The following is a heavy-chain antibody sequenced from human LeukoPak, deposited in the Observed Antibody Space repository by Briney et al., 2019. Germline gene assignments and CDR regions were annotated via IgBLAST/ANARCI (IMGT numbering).Heavy chain of an antibody. CDR3: AKRGDYDFWSGYLDY. D-gene: IGHD3-3*01. Sequence: GGSLRLSCTVSGFTVSSNSMSWVRQAPGKGLEWDSAISGSGGSTYYADSVKGRFTISRDNSKNTLYLQINSLRAEDTAVYYCAKRGDYDFWSGYLDYWGQGTLVTVSS. CDR1: GFTVSSNS. CDR2: ISGSGGST. J-gene: IGHJ4*02. V-gene: IGHV3-23*01.